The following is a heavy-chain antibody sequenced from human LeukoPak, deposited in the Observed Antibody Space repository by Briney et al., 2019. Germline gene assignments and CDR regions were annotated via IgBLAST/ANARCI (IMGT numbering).Heavy chain of an antibody. V-gene: IGHV3-11*05. D-gene: IGHD2-2*01. J-gene: IGHJ4*02. CDR3: ARGLYCSSTVCYAGDY. Sequence: QSGGSLRLSCAASGFTFSDYYMSWIRQAPGKGLEWVSYISSSSSYKNYADSVKGRFTISRDTAENSLYLQMNSLRAEDTAVYYCARGLYCSSTVCYAGDYWGQGTLVTVSS. CDR2: ISSSSSYK. CDR1: GFTFSDYY.